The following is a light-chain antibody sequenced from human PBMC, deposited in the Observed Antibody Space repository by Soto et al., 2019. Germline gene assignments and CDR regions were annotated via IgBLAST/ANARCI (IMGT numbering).Light chain of an antibody. Sequence: QSALTQPASVSGSPGQSITISCTGTISDVGSYNLVSWYQQHPGKAPKLIIYEGTKWPSGVSHRFSASKSGNTASLTISGLQAEDEADYYCCSYAGGTVVFGGGTKLTV. V-gene: IGLV2-23*01. CDR1: ISDVGSYNL. J-gene: IGLJ2*01. CDR2: EGT. CDR3: CSYAGGTVV.